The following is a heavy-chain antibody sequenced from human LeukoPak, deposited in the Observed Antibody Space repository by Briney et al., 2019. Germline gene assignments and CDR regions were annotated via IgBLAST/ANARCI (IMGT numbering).Heavy chain of an antibody. D-gene: IGHD1-26*01. V-gene: IGHV3-23*01. CDR2: ISGSTGST. J-gene: IGHJ4*02. CDR1: GFTFSSYA. CDR3: AKDGERGSYSYFDY. Sequence: GGSLRLSCAASGFTFSSYAMSWFGQAPGKGREWVSAISGSTGSTYYADSVKGRFTISRDNSKNTLYLQMKSLRAEDTAVYYCAKDGERGSYSYFDYWGQGTLVTVSS.